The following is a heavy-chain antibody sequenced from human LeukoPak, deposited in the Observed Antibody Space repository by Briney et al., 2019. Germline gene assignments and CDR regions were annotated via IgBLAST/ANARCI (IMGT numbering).Heavy chain of an antibody. Sequence: GGSLRLSCAASGFIFSDYYMSWIRQTPEKGLESLSYISSSSGYKNYADSLKGRFTISRDNAKNSVYLQMNSLSAEDTAVYYCARQGLYDSSDFWTFQHWGQGTLVTVSS. D-gene: IGHD3/OR15-3a*01. J-gene: IGHJ1*01. CDR3: ARQGLYDSSDFWTFQH. CDR1: GFIFSDYY. CDR2: ISSSSGYK. V-gene: IGHV3-11*06.